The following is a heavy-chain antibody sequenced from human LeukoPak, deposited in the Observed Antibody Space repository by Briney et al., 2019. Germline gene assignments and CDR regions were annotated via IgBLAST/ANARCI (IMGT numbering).Heavy chain of an antibody. CDR2: INHSGST. CDR1: GGSFSGYY. J-gene: IGHJ3*02. CDR3: ASRIAAAGTCDAFDI. V-gene: IGHV4-34*01. D-gene: IGHD6-13*01. Sequence: PSETLSLTCAVYGGSFSGYYWSWIRQPPGKGLEWIGEINHSGSTNYNPSLKSRVTISVDTSKNQFSLKLSSVTAADTAVYYCASRIAAAGTCDAFDIWGQGTMVTVSS.